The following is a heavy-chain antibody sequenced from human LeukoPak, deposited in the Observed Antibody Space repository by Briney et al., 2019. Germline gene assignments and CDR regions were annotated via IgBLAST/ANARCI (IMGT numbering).Heavy chain of an antibody. CDR1: GGSFSGYY. D-gene: IGHD4-17*01. V-gene: IGHV4-34*01. J-gene: IGHJ6*03. CDR2: INHSGST. CDR3: ARVNDGDRYYYYYYMDI. Sequence: SETLSLTCAVYGGSFSGYYWSWIRQPPGKGLEWIGEINHSGSTNYNPSLKSRVTISVDTSKNQFSLKLSSVTAADTAVYYCARVNDGDRYYYYYYMDIWGKGTTVTVSS.